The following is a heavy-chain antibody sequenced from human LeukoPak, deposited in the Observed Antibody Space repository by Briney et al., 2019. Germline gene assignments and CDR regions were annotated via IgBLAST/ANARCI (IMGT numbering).Heavy chain of an antibody. V-gene: IGHV3-23*01. CDR2: ISGSGGST. D-gene: IGHD1-26*01. J-gene: IGHJ3*02. Sequence: GGSLRLSCAASGFTFSSYAMSWVRQAPGKGLEWVSAISGSGGSTYYADSVKGRFTISRDNSKNTLYLQMNSLRAEDTAVYYCAKESWGGSYLMGDAFDIWAKGQWSPSLQ. CDR1: GFTFSSYA. CDR3: AKESWGGSYLMGDAFDI.